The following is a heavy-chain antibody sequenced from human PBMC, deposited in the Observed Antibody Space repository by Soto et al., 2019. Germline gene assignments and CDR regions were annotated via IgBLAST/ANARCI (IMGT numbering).Heavy chain of an antibody. CDR1: GFSLSTSGVG. J-gene: IGHJ4*02. CDR3: AHIYGSGSSDY. V-gene: IGHV2-5*02. CDR2: IYWDDDK. D-gene: IGHD3-10*01. Sequence: QITLKESGPPLVKPTQTLTLTCTFSGFSLSTSGVGVGWIRQPPGKALEWPALIYWDDDKRYSPSLKSRLTIPTNPSEHQMVPTMTNMAPEDTATYYCAHIYGSGSSDYWGQGTLVTVSS.